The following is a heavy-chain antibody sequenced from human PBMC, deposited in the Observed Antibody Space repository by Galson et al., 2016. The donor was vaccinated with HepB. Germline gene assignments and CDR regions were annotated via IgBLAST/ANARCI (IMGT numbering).Heavy chain of an antibody. CDR2: IIPIFGTT. CDR1: GGTFSSYS. CDR3: ARDDGTYRYHDH. Sequence: SVKVSCKASGGTFSSYSISWVRQAPGQGLEWVGGIIPIFGTTKYAQNFQGRVAITADESTSTTYMEPSSMRSEETAVYYCARDDGTYRYHDHWGQGTLVTVSS. J-gene: IGHJ4*02. V-gene: IGHV1-69*13. D-gene: IGHD1-26*01.